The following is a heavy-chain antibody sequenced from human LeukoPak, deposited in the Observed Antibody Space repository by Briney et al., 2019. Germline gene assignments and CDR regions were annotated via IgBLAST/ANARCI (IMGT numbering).Heavy chain of an antibody. Sequence: SETLSLTCTVSGVSISSYYWSWIRQPPGKGLEWVGYIYYSGSTNYNPSLKSRVTISVDTSKNQFSLKLSSVTAADTAVYYCASAPTYSSSWYTNWYFDLWGRGTLVTVSS. D-gene: IGHD6-13*01. CDR1: GVSISSYY. J-gene: IGHJ2*01. V-gene: IGHV4-59*08. CDR3: ASAPTYSSSWYTNWYFDL. CDR2: IYYSGST.